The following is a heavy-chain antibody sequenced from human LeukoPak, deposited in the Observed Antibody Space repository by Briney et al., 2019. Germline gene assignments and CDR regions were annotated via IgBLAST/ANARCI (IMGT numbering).Heavy chain of an antibody. J-gene: IGHJ3*01. CDR2: IYYSGST. CDR1: GGSISSYY. D-gene: IGHD1-26*01. Sequence: SETLSLTCTVSGGSISSYYWRWIRQPPGKGLEWIGYIYYSGSTNYNPSLKSRVTISVDTSKNQFSLKLSSATAADTAVYYCARALWSGSYRRSYAFDFCGQGTMVTVSS. CDR3: ARALWSGSYRRSYAFDF. V-gene: IGHV4-59*01.